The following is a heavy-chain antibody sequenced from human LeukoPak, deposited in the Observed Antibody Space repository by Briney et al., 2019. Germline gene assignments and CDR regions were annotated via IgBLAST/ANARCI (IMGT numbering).Heavy chain of an antibody. CDR2: LYTSGST. CDR1: GGSITDYH. J-gene: IGHJ4*02. V-gene: IGHV4-4*07. D-gene: IGHD3-22*01. Sequence: SETLSLTCTVSGGSITDYHWIWIRQPAGKGLEWIGRLYTSGSTNYNPSLKSRVSMSVDTSKKQFSLRLSSVTAADTAIYYCASDYFDRTGYYGFIYWGQGSLVTISS. CDR3: ASDYFDRTGYYGFIY.